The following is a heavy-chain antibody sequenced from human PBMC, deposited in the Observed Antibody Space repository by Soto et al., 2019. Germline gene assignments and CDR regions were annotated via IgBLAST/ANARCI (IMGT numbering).Heavy chain of an antibody. CDR2: IIPFLGVT. Sequence: QVQLVQSGAEVKKPGSSVKVSCKASGGTFSPYTINWVRQAPGQGLERMGRIIPFLGVTNYAQKFQARVTTSTDKSAATTYMELSGLRFEDTAVYYCARDRESTFSTWSFVDFWGWGTLVTVSS. D-gene: IGHD3-3*02. CDR3: ARDRESTFSTWSFVDF. CDR1: GGTFSPYT. J-gene: IGHJ4*02. V-gene: IGHV1-69*08.